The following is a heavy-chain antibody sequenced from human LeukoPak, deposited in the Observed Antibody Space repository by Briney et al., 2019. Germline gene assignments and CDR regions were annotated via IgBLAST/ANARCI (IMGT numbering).Heavy chain of an antibody. CDR3: AIQLWLAELDV. CDR2: ISAYNGNT. CDR1: GYTFTSYG. V-gene: IGHV1-18*01. Sequence: ASVTVSFKASGYTFTSYGISWVRQAPGQGLEWMGWISAYNGNTNYAQKLQGRVTMTTDTSTSTAYMELRSLRSDDTAVYYCAIQLWLAELDVWGQGTTVIVSS. D-gene: IGHD5-18*01. J-gene: IGHJ6*02.